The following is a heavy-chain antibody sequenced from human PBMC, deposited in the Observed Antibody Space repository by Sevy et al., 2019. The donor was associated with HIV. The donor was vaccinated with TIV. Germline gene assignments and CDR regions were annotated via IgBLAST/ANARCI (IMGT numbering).Heavy chain of an antibody. CDR2: ISSSSSYI. J-gene: IGHJ4*02. CDR1: GFTFSSYS. D-gene: IGHD6-13*01. CDR3: ARDPHSSSWPYCFDY. V-gene: IGHV3-21*01. Sequence: GGSLRLSCAASGFTFSSYSMNWVRQAPGKGLEWVSSISSSSSYIYYADSVKGRFTISRDNAKNSLYLQMNSLRAEDTAVYYCARDPHSSSWPYCFDYWGQGTLVTVSS.